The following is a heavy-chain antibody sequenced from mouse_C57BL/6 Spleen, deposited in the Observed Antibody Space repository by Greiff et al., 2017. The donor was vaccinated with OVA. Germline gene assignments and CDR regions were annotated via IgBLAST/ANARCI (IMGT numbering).Heavy chain of an antibody. CDR2: ISDGGSYT. D-gene: IGHD1-1*01. CDR3: AREGLLLRYLDY. J-gene: IGHJ4*01. CDR1: GFTFSSYA. V-gene: IGHV5-4*01. Sequence: EVKLMESGGGLVKPGGSLKLSCAASGFTFSSYAMSWVRQTPEKGLEWVATISDGGSYTYYPDNVKGRFTISRDNAKNNLYLQMSHLKSEDTAMYYCAREGLLLRYLDYWGQGTSVTVSS.